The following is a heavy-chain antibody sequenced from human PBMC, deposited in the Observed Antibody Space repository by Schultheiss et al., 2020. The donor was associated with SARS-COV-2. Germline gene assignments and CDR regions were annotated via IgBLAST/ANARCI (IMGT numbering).Heavy chain of an antibody. V-gene: IGHV5-51*01. Sequence: GESLKISCKGSGYSFTSYWIGWVRQMPGKGLEWMGIIYPGDSDTRYSPSFQGQVTISADKSISTAYLQWSSLKASDTAMYYCARGRGYCSSTSCYIRSYYYGMDVWGQGTTVTVSS. CDR2: IYPGDSDT. CDR1: GYSFTSYW. D-gene: IGHD2-2*02. J-gene: IGHJ6*02. CDR3: ARGRGYCSSTSCYIRSYYYGMDV.